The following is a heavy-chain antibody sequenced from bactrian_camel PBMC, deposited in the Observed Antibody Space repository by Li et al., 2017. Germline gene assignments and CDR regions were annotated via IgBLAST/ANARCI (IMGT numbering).Heavy chain of an antibody. CDR2: VNNAGDSV. CDR1: GFTFSTYYA. Sequence: VQLVESGGGLVQPGGSLRLSCAASGFTFSTYYAMNWVRQSPGKGLEWVALVNNAGDSVWYSDSMKGRVTISRDAAESTVTLNLKNLNSQDTAKYYCVRDAYGLWGNGTQVTVS. V-gene: IGHV3S40*01. CDR3: VRDAYGL. J-gene: IGHJ4*01. D-gene: IGHD1*01.